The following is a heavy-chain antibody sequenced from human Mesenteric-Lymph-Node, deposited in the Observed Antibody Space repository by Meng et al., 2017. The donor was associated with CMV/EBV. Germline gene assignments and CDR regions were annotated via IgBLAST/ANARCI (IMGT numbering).Heavy chain of an antibody. CDR2: IYYSGST. J-gene: IGHJ4*02. Sequence: SETLSLTCSVSGDSISTSPYYWAWIRQPPGKGLEWIGYIYYSGSTNYNPSLKSRVTISVDTSKNQFSLKLSSVTAADTAVYYCARGYSSGFFDYWGQGTLVTVSS. CDR3: ARGYSSGFFDY. CDR1: GDSISTSPYY. V-gene: IGHV4-61*05. D-gene: IGHD6-19*01.